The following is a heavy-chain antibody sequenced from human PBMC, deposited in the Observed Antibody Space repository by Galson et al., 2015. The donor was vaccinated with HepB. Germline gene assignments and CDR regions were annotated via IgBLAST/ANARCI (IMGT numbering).Heavy chain of an antibody. CDR1: GFSFSTSGVG. Sequence: PALVKPTQTLTLTCTFSGFSFSTSGVGVGWIRQPPGKALEWLALIYWNDDKRYSPSLKSRLTITKDTSKNQVVLTMTNMDPVDTATYYCAHLTSSTTIFGVLMTRNFDYWGQGTLVTVSS. CDR3: AHLTSSTTIFGVLMTRNFDY. J-gene: IGHJ4*02. CDR2: IYWNDDK. V-gene: IGHV2-5*01. D-gene: IGHD3-3*01.